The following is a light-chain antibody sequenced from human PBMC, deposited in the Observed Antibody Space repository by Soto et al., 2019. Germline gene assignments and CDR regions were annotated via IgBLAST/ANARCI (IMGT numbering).Light chain of an antibody. CDR1: QSVRSSF. CDR3: QQYGSSLFT. CDR2: GAT. J-gene: IGKJ5*01. V-gene: IGKV3-20*01. Sequence: DIVLTQSPGTLSLSPGERATLSCRASQSVRSSFLAWYRQKPGQAPRLLIYGATTRATGIPDRISGSGSGTDFTLTISRLEPEDFAVYYCQQYGSSLFTFGQGTRLEIK.